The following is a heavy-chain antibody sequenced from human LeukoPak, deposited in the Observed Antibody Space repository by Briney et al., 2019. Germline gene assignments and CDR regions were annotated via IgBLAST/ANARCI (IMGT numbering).Heavy chain of an antibody. CDR3: ARVRGIQLWPRRDSQAAFDI. CDR1: GGSISSYY. CDR2: IYYSEST. V-gene: IGHV4-59*01. D-gene: IGHD5-18*01. J-gene: IGHJ3*02. Sequence: PSETLSLTCTVSGGSISSYYWSWIRQPPGKGLEWIGYIYYSESTNYNPSLKSRVTISVDTSKNQFSLKLSSVTAADTAVYYCARVRGIQLWPRRDSQAAFDIWGQGTMVTVSS.